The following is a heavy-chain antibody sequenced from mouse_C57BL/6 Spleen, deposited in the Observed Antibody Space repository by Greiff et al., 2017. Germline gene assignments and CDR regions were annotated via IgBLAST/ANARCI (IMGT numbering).Heavy chain of an antibody. J-gene: IGHJ2*01. CDR2: ISNGGGST. V-gene: IGHV5-12*01. CDR3: ARHTGYSNYYFDY. CDR1: GFTFSDYY. D-gene: IGHD2-5*01. Sequence: DVKLVESGGGLVQPGGSLKLSCAASGFTFSDYYMYWVRQTPEKRLEWVAYISNGGGSTYYPDTVKGRFTISRDNAKNTLYLQMSRLKSEDTAMYYCARHTGYSNYYFDYWGQGTTLTVSS.